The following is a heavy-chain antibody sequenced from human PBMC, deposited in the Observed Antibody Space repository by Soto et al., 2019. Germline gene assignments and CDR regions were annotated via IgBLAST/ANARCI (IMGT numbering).Heavy chain of an antibody. CDR1: GFTFGDYA. D-gene: IGHD3-22*01. CDR3: SRDSLLGTYYYDSSGNGMDV. CDR2: IRSKAFGGTT. Sequence: LRLSCSASGFTFGDYAMSWVRQAPGKGLEWVGFIRSKAFGGTTEYAASVKGRFTISRHDSKSIAYLQMNSLKNEDTAVYYCSRDSLLGTYYYDSSGNGMDVWGQGTTVTVSS. J-gene: IGHJ6*02. V-gene: IGHV3-49*04.